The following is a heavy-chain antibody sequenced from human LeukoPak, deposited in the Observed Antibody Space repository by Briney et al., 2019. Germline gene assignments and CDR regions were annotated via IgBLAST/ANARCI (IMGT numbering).Heavy chain of an antibody. D-gene: IGHD1-26*01. V-gene: IGHV4-59*08. J-gene: IGHJ4*02. CDR2: IYYSGST. CDR1: GGSISSYY. Sequence: SVTLSLTCTVSGGSISSYYWSWIRQPPGKGLEWIGYIYYSGSTNYNPSLKSRVTISVDTSKNQFSLKLSSVTAADTAVYYCARGYSGSYSGGFDYWGQGTLVTVSS. CDR3: ARGYSGSYSGGFDY.